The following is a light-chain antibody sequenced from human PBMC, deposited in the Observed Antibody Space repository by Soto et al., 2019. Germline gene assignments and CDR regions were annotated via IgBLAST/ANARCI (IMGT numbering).Light chain of an antibody. Sequence: EIVLTQSPATLSLSPGERDILSCRASKSVSSFLAWYQQKPGQAPRLLIYDISILATGIPARFSASGFVTDFTLTSSSLEPEDFAVYYCNHRYNWPVSFGAGTRVDF. CDR2: DIS. J-gene: IGKJ3*01. CDR3: NHRYNWPVS. CDR1: KSVSSF. V-gene: IGKV3-11*01.